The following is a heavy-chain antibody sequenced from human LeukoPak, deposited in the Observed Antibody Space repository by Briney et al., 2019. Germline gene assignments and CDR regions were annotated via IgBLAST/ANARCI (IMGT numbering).Heavy chain of an antibody. V-gene: IGHV3-53*01. CDR2: IYSDGRT. Sequence: GGSLRLSCAASGFTVSSNYMSWVRQAPGKGLEWVSVIYSDGRTYYADSVKGRLTISRDNSKNTLDLQMNSLGVEDTAVYYCAREISGGRYPWGYFDDWGQGTLVTVSS. CDR3: AREISGGRYPWGYFDD. CDR1: GFTVSSNY. D-gene: IGHD3-16*01. J-gene: IGHJ4*02.